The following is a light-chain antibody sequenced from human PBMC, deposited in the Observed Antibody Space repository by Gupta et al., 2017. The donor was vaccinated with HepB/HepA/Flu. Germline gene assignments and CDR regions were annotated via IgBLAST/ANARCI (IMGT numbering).Light chain of an antibody. J-gene: IGKJ1*01. CDR1: QSITKNY. V-gene: IGKV3-20*01. CDR2: AVS. CDR3: QQEGSSPQT. Sequence: EIVLTQSPGTLSLSPGDGATLSCRASQSITKNYLAWYQQKPGQAPRLLIYAVSSRATGIPDRFSGSGSGTDFTLTISRLEPEDFAVYCCQQEGSSPQTFGQGTKVEIK.